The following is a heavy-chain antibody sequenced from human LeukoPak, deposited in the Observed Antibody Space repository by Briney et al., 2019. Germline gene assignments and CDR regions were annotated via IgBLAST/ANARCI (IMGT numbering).Heavy chain of an antibody. D-gene: IGHD3-3*01. CDR3: ARDSNYYDFCSDY. J-gene: IGHJ4*02. Sequence: GGSLRLSCAASGFTFRDYYMSWIRQAPGKGLEWVSYISSSGSTIYYADSVKGRFTISRDNAKNSLYLQMNSLRAEDTAVYYCARDSNYYDFCSDYWGQGTLVTVSS. CDR1: GFTFRDYY. CDR2: ISSSGSTI. V-gene: IGHV3-11*04.